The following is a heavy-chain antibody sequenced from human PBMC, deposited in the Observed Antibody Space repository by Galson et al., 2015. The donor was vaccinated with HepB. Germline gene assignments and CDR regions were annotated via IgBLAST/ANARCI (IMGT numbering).Heavy chain of an antibody. Sequence: CAISGDSVPSTIAAWNWIGQSPSRGLEWLGRTYYRSRGYNEYSVSVEGRITINPDPSKNQFSLQLNSVTPEDTAVYFCAGHRTRVHYFFDYWGQGTLVTVSS. CDR2: TYYRSRGYN. CDR3: AGHRTRVHYFFDY. J-gene: IGHJ4*02. D-gene: IGHD3-16*02. V-gene: IGHV6-1*01. CDR1: GDSVPSTIAA.